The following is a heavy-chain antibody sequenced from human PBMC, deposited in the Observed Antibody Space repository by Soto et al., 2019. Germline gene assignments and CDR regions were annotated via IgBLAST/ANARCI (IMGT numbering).Heavy chain of an antibody. Sequence: EVQLVESGGGLVQPGGSLRLSCAASGFTFSSYSMNWVRQAPGKGLEWVSYISSSSSTIYYAVSVKGRFTISGDNAKNSLYLQMNSLRAEDTAVYYCARDSPLCGGGSCPDYWGQGTLVTVSS. J-gene: IGHJ4*02. V-gene: IGHV3-48*01. D-gene: IGHD2-15*01. CDR2: ISSSSSTI. CDR3: ARDSPLCGGGSCPDY. CDR1: GFTFSSYS.